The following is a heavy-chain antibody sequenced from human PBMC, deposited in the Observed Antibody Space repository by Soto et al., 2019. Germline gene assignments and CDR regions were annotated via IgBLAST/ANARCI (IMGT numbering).Heavy chain of an antibody. D-gene: IGHD2-2*01. Sequence: GESLKISCKGSGYSFTTYWIGWVRQMPGKGLEWMGIIYPSDSDTRYSPSFQGQVTISADRSISTAYLQWSSLKASDTAMYYCARHGPNCIGTSCYAPVDWYFDLWGRGTLVTVSS. CDR3: ARHGPNCIGTSCYAPVDWYFDL. V-gene: IGHV5-51*01. CDR2: IYPSDSDT. J-gene: IGHJ2*01. CDR1: GYSFTTYW.